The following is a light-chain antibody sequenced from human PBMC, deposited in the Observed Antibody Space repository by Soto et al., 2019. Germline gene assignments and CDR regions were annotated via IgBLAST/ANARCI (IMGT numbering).Light chain of an antibody. V-gene: IGKV3-15*01. J-gene: IGKJ1*01. CDR2: GAS. CDR1: QSVSSN. Sequence: EIVMTQSPATLSVSPGERATLSCRASQSVSSNLAWYQQKPGQAPRLLIYGASTRATGIPARFSGSGSGTEFTLTSSSLQSEDGAVYYCQQYTNWPLAFGQGTKVEIK. CDR3: QQYTNWPLA.